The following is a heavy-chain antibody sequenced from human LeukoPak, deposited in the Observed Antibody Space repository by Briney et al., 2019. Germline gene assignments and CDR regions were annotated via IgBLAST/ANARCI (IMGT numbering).Heavy chain of an antibody. CDR2: IRHDGTEK. CDR3: ARLMVGQAGVGATHFDY. CDR1: GFTFRTYG. J-gene: IGHJ4*02. Sequence: GGSLRLSCVASGFTFRTYGMHWVRQSPGEGVEWLTFIRHDGTEKYYADSVKGRFTISRDNSRNTLYLQVNSLGPDDTAVYYCARLMVGQAGVGATHFDYWGQGTLVSVSS. D-gene: IGHD1-26*01. V-gene: IGHV3-30*02.